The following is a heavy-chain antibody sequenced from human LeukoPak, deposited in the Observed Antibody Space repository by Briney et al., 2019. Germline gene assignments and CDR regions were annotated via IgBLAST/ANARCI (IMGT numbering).Heavy chain of an antibody. D-gene: IGHD3-22*01. J-gene: IGHJ3*02. CDR1: GYTFTGYY. Sequence: AXVKVSCKASGYTFTGYYMHWVRQAPGQGLEWMGRINPNSGGTNYAQKFQGRVTMTRDTSISTAYMELSRLRSDDTAVYYCARDQYYYDSSGYYYFAFDIWGQGTMVTVSS. CDR2: INPNSGGT. CDR3: ARDQYYYDSSGYYYFAFDI. V-gene: IGHV1-2*06.